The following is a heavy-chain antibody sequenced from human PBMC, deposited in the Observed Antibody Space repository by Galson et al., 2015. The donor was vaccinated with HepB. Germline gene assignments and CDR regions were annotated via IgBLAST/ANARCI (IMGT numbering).Heavy chain of an antibody. CDR1: GFTFSNYA. V-gene: IGHV3-23*01. J-gene: IGHJ4*02. CDR3: AKTFTGYYEN. CDR2: INTGGGTT. D-gene: IGHD1-14*01. Sequence: SLRLSCAASGFTFSNYAMSWVRQAPGKGLEWVSSINTGGGTTYYADSVKGRFTISRDNSKNTLYLQLNSLRAEDTAVYYCAKTFTGYYENWGQGTLVTVSS.